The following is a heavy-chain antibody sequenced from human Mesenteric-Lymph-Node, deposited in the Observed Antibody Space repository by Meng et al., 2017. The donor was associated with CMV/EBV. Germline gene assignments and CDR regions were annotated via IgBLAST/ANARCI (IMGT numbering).Heavy chain of an antibody. J-gene: IGHJ4*02. CDR3: ARTYYYDITGNYLYY. CDR2: IKGDGSEK. Sequence: GESLKISCAASGFTFRRYDTNWVRQAPGKGLEWVVNIKGDGSEKHYVDSAKDRFIISRDNAKNSLYLQMNSLRAEDTAVYYCARTYYYDITGNYLYYWGQGTLVTVSS. D-gene: IGHD3-22*01. V-gene: IGHV3-7*01. CDR1: GFTFRRYD.